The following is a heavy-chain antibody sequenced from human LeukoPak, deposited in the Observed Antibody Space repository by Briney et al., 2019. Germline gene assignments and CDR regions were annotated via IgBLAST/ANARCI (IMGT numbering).Heavy chain of an antibody. Sequence: GGSLTLSCAASGFPFSPNYMSWVRQAPGKGLEWVSVINTGGSAFYADSVKGRFTISRDNSNNTLYLQMNSLRAEDTAVYYCARVRRQVGSRWFDSWGQGILVTVSS. D-gene: IGHD1-26*01. V-gene: IGHV3-53*01. CDR2: INTGGSA. CDR3: ARVRRQVGSRWFDS. CDR1: GFPFSPNY. J-gene: IGHJ5*01.